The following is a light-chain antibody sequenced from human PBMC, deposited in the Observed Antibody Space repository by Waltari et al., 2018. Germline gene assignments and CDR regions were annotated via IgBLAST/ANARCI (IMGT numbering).Light chain of an antibody. CDR2: ASS. J-gene: IGKJ4*01. V-gene: IGKV1-9*01. CDR3: QQLYSYPIT. Sequence: QLTQSPSSLSASVGDRVTITCRASQVISSDLAWYQQKPGKAPKLLISASSTLQSGVPPRFSGSGSGTDFTLTISSLQPEDFATYYCQQLYSYPITFGGGTKVEIK. CDR1: QVISSD.